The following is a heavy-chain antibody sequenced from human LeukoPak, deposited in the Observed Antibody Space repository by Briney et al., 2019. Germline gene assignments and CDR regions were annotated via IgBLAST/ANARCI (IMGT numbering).Heavy chain of an antibody. CDR2: ISGSGGST. Sequence: GGSLRLSCAASGFTFSSYAMSWVRQAPGKGLEWVSAISGSGGSTYYADSVKGRFTISRDNSKNTLYLQMNSLRAEDTAVYYCAREGYSSSWRTLYFDYWGQGTLVTVSS. CDR3: AREGYSSSWRTLYFDY. J-gene: IGHJ4*02. D-gene: IGHD6-13*01. V-gene: IGHV3-23*01. CDR1: GFTFSSYA.